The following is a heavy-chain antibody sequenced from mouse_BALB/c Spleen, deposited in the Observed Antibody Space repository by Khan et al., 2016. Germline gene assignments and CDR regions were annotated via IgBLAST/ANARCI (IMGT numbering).Heavy chain of an antibody. V-gene: IGHV4-1*02. CDR1: GFDFSRYW. CDR3: ARSYCYGCGDY. Sequence: EVQLVESGGGLVQPGGSLKLSCAASGFDFSRYWMSWVRQAPGRGLEWIGEINPDSSTINYTPSLKDKFIIPRDNAKTTLYLQMSNVRSEDTALYDCARSYCYGCGDYWGQGTTLTVSS. J-gene: IGHJ2*01. CDR2: INPDSSTI. D-gene: IGHD1-1*01.